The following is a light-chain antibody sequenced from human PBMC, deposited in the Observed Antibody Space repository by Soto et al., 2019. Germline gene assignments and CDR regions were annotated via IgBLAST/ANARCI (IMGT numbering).Light chain of an antibody. Sequence: EIVLTQSPGTVSLSPGERATLSCKASQSVSSNFLAWYQRTPGQAPRLLIYGASYRATDIPYRFSGSGSGTDFTLTITRLEPEDFAVYYCQQYGTSPPTFGQGTKVEI. CDR3: QQYGTSPPT. V-gene: IGKV3-20*01. CDR1: QSVSSNF. J-gene: IGKJ1*01. CDR2: GAS.